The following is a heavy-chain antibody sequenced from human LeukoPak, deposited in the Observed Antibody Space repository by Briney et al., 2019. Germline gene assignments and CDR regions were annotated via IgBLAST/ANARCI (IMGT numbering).Heavy chain of an antibody. V-gene: IGHV3-7*03. J-gene: IGHJ4*02. CDR1: GFTFSNAW. Sequence: GGSLRLSCAASGFTFSNAWMNWVRQAPGKGLEWVARIRQDGSEKYYVDSVKGRFTISRDNAKNSLFLQMSSLRAEDTAVYYCATRLTSGWSGFDDWGQGTLVTVSS. CDR3: ATRLTSGWSGFDD. CDR2: IRQDGSEK. D-gene: IGHD6-19*01.